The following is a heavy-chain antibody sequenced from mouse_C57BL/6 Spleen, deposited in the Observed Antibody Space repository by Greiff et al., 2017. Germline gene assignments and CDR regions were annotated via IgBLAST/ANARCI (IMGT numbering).Heavy chain of an antibody. CDR3: ARSNYYGSSGYYAMDY. CDR2: IHPNSGST. J-gene: IGHJ4*01. D-gene: IGHD1-1*01. Sequence: QVQLQQSGAELVKPGASVKLSCKAYGYTFTSYWMHWVKQRPGQGLEWIGMIHPNSGSTNYNEKFKSKATLTVDKSSSTAYMQLSSLTSEDSAVYYCARSNYYGSSGYYAMDYWGQGTSVTVSS. V-gene: IGHV1-64*01. CDR1: GYTFTSYW.